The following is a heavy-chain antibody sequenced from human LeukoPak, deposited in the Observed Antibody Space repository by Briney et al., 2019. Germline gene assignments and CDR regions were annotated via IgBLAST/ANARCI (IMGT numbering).Heavy chain of an antibody. D-gene: IGHD1/OR15-1a*01. Sequence: HPGGSLRLSCAASGFSFSTYSMSWVRQAPGKGLEWVSSIRGSGADKYYADSVKGRFSISRDNSQDTLSLQMNSLRAEDTAVYYCAKISWDGRGTFDWGRGTLVTVFS. J-gene: IGHJ4*02. CDR3: AKISWDGRGTFD. CDR1: GFSFSTYS. V-gene: IGHV3-23*01. CDR2: IRGSGADK.